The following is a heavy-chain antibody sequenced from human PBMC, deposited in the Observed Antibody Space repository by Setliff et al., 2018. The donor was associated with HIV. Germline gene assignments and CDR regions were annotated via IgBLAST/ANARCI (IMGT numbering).Heavy chain of an antibody. J-gene: IGHJ4*02. CDR2: IYPGDSDT. D-gene: IGHD6-6*01. Sequence: GESLQISCKGSGSTFTSYWIGWVRQMPGKGLEWMGIIYPGDSDTRYSPSFQGRVTISADKSINTAYLQWSSLQASDTAMYYCARRASKASLDYWGQGTLVTVSS. V-gene: IGHV5-51*01. CDR1: GSTFTSYW. CDR3: ARRASKASLDY.